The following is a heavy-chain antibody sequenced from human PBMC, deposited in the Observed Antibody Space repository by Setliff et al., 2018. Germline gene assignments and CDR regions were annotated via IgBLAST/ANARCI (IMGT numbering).Heavy chain of an antibody. CDR2: INWNGVKT. CDR1: GFTFDDYG. V-gene: IGHV3-20*04. J-gene: IGHJ4*02. CDR3: ARSENCFSTHCSPYDY. Sequence: GGSLRLSCAASGFTFDDYGMSWVRQAPGKGLEWVSGINWNGVKTDYADSVKGRFTISRDNAKNTLFLQMNSLRVEDTAVYYCARSENCFSTHCSPYDYWGQGTLVTVSS. D-gene: IGHD2-2*01.